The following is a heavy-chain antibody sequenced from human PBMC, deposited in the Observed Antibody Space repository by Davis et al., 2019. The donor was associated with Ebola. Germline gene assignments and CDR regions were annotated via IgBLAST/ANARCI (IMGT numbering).Heavy chain of an antibody. CDR1: VITFSSYS. V-gene: IGHV3-21*01. Sequence: GESLKISCTDSVITFSSYSMTWVRQAPGKGLEWVSTFGTGGDTYYADSAKGRFTISRDNATNSLFLQMNSLRAEDTAVYYCARDRPLDFFFGDYYGMDVWGQGTTVTVSS. D-gene: IGHD3-16*01. J-gene: IGHJ6*02. CDR3: ARDRPLDFFFGDYYGMDV. CDR2: FGTGGDT.